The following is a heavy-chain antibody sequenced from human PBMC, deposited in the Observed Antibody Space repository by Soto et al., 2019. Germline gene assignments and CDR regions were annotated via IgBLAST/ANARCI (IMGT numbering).Heavy chain of an antibody. CDR3: VRFSILVSGRGRGAFFDS. CDR2: IKEDGSEK. J-gene: IGHJ4*02. V-gene: IGHV3-7*03. CDR1: GFTFSNYW. Sequence: EVQLVESGGGLVQPGGSLRLSCAASGFTFSNYWMSWVRQVPGKGLAWVSNIKEDGSEKYYVDSVKGRFTISRDNAKNSVHLQMNSLRDEDTAVYCCVRFSILVSGRGRGAFFDSWGQGTPVTVSS. D-gene: IGHD6-19*01.